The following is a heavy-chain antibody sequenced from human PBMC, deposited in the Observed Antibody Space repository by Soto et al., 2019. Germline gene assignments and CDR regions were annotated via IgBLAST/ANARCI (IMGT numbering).Heavy chain of an antibody. CDR2: ISAYNGNT. J-gene: IGHJ6*02. CDR3: ARDLIVVVPAAISAEPIHYYYGMDV. Sequence: QVQLVQSGAEVKKPGASVKVSCKASGYTFTSYGISWVRQAPGQGLEWMGWISAYNGNTNYAQKLQGRVTMTTDTSTSRAYMELRSRRSDDTAVYYCARDLIVVVPAAISAEPIHYYYGMDVWGQGTTVTVSS. V-gene: IGHV1-18*01. CDR1: GYTFTSYG. D-gene: IGHD2-2*02.